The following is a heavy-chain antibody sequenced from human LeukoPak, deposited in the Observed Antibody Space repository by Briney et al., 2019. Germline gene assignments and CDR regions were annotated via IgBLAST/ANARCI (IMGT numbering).Heavy chain of an antibody. J-gene: IGHJ4*02. CDR3: ATVNFYYDDSGYLPFDH. D-gene: IGHD3-16*01. Sequence: GGSLGLSCEASGFTFKTYSMNWVRQAPGKGLEWISYISADGGTTNYADSVKGRFTMSRDNAQNSLFLQMEGLKVEDTAVYYCATVNFYYDDSGYLPFDHWGQGTLVVISS. CDR2: ISADGGTT. V-gene: IGHV3-48*04. CDR1: GFTFKTYS.